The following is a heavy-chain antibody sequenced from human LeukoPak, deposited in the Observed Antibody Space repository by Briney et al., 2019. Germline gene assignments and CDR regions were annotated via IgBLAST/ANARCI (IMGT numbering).Heavy chain of an antibody. Sequence: SETLSLTCAVYVGSFSGYYGSWIREPPGKGLWWIGEINHSGSTNYNPSLKSRVTISVDTSKNQFSLKLSSVTAADTAVYYCARAVRWSWYFDLWGRGTLVTVSS. CDR3: ARAVRWSWYFDL. CDR1: VGSFSGYY. CDR2: INHSGST. D-gene: IGHD4-23*01. V-gene: IGHV4-34*01. J-gene: IGHJ2*01.